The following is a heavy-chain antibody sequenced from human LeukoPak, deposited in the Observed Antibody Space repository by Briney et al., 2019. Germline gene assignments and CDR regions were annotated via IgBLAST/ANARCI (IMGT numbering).Heavy chain of an antibody. Sequence: SETLPLTCTVSGGSISSHYWSWIRQPPGKGLEWIGYIYYSGSTNYNPSLKSRVTISVDTSKNQFSLKLSSVTAADTAVYYCARGGTSDTAMVTLDYWGRGTLVTVSS. CDR1: GGSISSHY. V-gene: IGHV4-59*11. CDR3: ARGGTSDTAMVTLDY. J-gene: IGHJ4*02. D-gene: IGHD5-18*01. CDR2: IYYSGST.